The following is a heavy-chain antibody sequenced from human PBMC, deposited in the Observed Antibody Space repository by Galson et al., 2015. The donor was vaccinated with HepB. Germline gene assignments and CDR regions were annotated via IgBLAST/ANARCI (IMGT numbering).Heavy chain of an antibody. Sequence: SLRLSCAASGFTFSNAWMSWVRQAPGKGLEWVGRIKSKTDGGTTDYAAPAKGRFTISRDDSKNTLYLQMNSLKTEDTAVYYCTTERVYYYDSSGYYWADAFDIWGQGTMVTVSS. CDR3: TTERVYYYDSSGYYWADAFDI. CDR1: GFTFSNAW. J-gene: IGHJ3*02. V-gene: IGHV3-15*01. D-gene: IGHD3-22*01. CDR2: IKSKTDGGTT.